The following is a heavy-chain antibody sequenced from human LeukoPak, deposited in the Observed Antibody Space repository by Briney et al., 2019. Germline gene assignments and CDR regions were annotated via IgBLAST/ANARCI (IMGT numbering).Heavy chain of an antibody. D-gene: IGHD3-9*01. CDR1: GYTFTGYY. CDR3: ARGHPTGFGPITYYYYYMDV. J-gene: IGHJ6*03. V-gene: IGHV1-2*02. Sequence: GASVKVSCKASGYTFTGYYMHWVRQAPGQGLEWMGWINPNSGGTNYAQKFQGRVTMTRDTSISTAYMELSRLRSDDTAVYYCARGHPTGFGPITYYYYYMDVWGKGTTVTVSS. CDR2: INPNSGGT.